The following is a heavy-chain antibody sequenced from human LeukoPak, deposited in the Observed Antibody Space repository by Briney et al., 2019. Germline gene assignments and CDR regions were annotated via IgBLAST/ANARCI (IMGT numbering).Heavy chain of an antibody. J-gene: IGHJ4*02. V-gene: IGHV3-11*01. CDR2: ISSSGSTI. CDR3: ARDRCSGGSCYASFDY. Sequence: GGSLRLSCAASGFTFSDYYMSWIRQAPGKGLEWVSYISSSGSTIYYADSVKGRFTISRDNAKNSLYLQMNSLRAEDTAVYYCARDRCSGGSCYASFDYWGQGTLATVSS. CDR1: GFTFSDYY. D-gene: IGHD2-15*01.